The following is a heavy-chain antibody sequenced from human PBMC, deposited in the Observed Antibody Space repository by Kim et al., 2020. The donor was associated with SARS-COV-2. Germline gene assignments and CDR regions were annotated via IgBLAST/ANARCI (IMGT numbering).Heavy chain of an antibody. J-gene: IGHJ4*02. D-gene: IGHD1-26*01. V-gene: IGHV3-53*01. Sequence: STSYASSVEDRFTLSRDDSKNMLYLQMNSLRAEDTAIYYCARVWELAFDHWGQGSLVTVSS. CDR2: ST. CDR3: ARVWELAFDH.